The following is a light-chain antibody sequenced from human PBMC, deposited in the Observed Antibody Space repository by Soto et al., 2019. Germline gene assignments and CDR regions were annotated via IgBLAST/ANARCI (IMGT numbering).Light chain of an antibody. CDR3: QQLNSYVFT. CDR2: AAS. Sequence: DIQLTQSPSFLSASVGDRVTITCRASQDVSRYLAWYQQKPGKAPNLLIYAASTLQSGVPSRFSGSGSGTEFTLTISSREPEDFATYYCQQLNSYVFTFGPGTKVDIK. CDR1: QDVSRY. J-gene: IGKJ3*01. V-gene: IGKV1-9*01.